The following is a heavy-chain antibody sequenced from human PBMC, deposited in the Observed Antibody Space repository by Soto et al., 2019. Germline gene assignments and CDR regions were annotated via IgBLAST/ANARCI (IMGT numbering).Heavy chain of an antibody. CDR3: ARGDATKIVVTTYYAMDV. CDR1: GGSLSNYG. J-gene: IGHJ6*02. CDR2: IIPVFGTP. D-gene: IGHD3-22*01. V-gene: IGHV1-69*12. Sequence: QVQLVQSGAEVKKPGSSVKVSCKASGGSLSNYGISWVRQAPGQGLEWMGAIIPVFGTPNYAQKFQDRVTITADESTTTVDMEVRSLTSEDTAVDYCARGDATKIVVTTYYAMDVWGHGTTVTVSS.